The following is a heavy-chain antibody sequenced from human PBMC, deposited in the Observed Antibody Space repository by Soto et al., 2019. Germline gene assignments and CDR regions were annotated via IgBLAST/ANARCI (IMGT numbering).Heavy chain of an antibody. CDR1: GGSISSGGYY. CDR3: ARGGTWTVDKKYDY. D-gene: IGHD1-26*01. V-gene: IGHV4-31*03. CDR2: IYYSGST. J-gene: IGHJ4*02. Sequence: PSETLSLTCTVSGGSISSGGYYWSWIRQHPGKGLEWIGYIYYSGSTYYNPSLKSRVTISVDTSKNQFSLKLSSVTAADTAVCYCARGGTWTVDKKYDYWGQGARVTVSS.